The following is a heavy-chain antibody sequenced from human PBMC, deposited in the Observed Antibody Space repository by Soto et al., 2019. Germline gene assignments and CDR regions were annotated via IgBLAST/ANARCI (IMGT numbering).Heavy chain of an antibody. CDR2: IWYDGSNK. Sequence: GGSLRLSCAASDFTFSNAWINWVRQAPGKGLEWVAVIWYDGSNKYYADSVKGRFTISRDNSKNTLYLQMNSLRAEDTAVYYCARDRIAANYYYMDVWGKGTTVTVSS. CDR1: DFTFSNAW. V-gene: IGHV3-33*08. D-gene: IGHD6-6*01. CDR3: ARDRIAANYYYMDV. J-gene: IGHJ6*03.